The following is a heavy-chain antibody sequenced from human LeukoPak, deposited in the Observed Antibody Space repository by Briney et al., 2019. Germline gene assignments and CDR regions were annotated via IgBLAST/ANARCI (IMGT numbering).Heavy chain of an antibody. J-gene: IGHJ6*03. CDR1: GFTFSSYA. V-gene: IGHV3-23*01. CDR2: ISGSGGST. Sequence: GGSLRLSCAASGFTFSSYAMSWVRQAPGKGLEWVSAISGSGGSTYYADSVKGRFTISRDNSKNTLYLQMNSLRAEDTAVYYCAKDLGKCSGGSCYSSYMDVWGKGTTVTVSS. CDR3: AKDLGKCSGGSCYSSYMDV. D-gene: IGHD2-15*01.